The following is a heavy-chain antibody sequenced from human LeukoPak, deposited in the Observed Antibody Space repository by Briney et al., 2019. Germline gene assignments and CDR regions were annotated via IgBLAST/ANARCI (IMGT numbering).Heavy chain of an antibody. CDR3: GRGGDFWSGYYTYYFDY. J-gene: IGHJ4*02. V-gene: IGHV1-69*05. CDR2: IIPIFGTA. Sequence: SVKVSCKASGGTFSSYAISWVRQAPGQGLEWMGGIIPIFGTANYAQKFQGRVTITTDESTSTAYMELSSLRSEDTAVYYCGRGGDFWSGYYTYYFDYWGQGTLVTVSS. D-gene: IGHD3-3*01. CDR1: GGTFSSYA.